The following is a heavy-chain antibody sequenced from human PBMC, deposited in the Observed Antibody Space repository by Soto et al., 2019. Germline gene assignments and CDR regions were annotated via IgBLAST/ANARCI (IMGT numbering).Heavy chain of an antibody. Sequence: GGSLRLSCAASGFTFSSYWMSWVRQAPGKGLEWVANIKQDGSEKYYVDSVKGRFTISRDNAKNSLYLQMNSMRAEDTAVYYCARDSAARAFDIWGQGTMVTVSS. CDR1: GFTFSSYW. CDR2: IKQDGSEK. J-gene: IGHJ3*02. V-gene: IGHV3-7*01. CDR3: ARDSAARAFDI. D-gene: IGHD6-6*01.